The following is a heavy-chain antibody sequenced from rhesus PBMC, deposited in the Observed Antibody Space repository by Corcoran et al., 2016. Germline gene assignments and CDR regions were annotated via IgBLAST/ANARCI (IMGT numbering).Heavy chain of an antibody. CDR3: ARYGYGNYYTHDD. J-gene: IGHJ4*01. CDR2: IYGSSTNT. CDR1: GGSISDSYR. Sequence: QVQLQESGPGVVKPSETLSLTCAVSGGSISDSYRWSWLRQPPGKGLGWIGYIYGSSTNTHAHPSLKSRVTISKATSKSQCSLNMSSWTAADAAVYYCARYGYGNYYTHDDWGQGVLVTVSS. V-gene: IGHV4S10*01. D-gene: IGHD3S6*01.